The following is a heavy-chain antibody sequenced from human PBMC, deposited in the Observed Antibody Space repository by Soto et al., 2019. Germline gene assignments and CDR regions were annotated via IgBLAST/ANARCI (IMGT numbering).Heavy chain of an antibody. J-gene: IGHJ4*02. V-gene: IGHV4-61*01. Sequence: NPSETLSLTCTVSGDSVSSDSCYWTWIRQPPGKGLEWIGYISSSGSTKYNPSLKSRVTMTTDTSTSTAYMELRSLRSDDTAVYYCAVYCSGGGCFPALDYWGQGTLVTVSS. CDR1: GDSVSSDSCY. D-gene: IGHD2-15*01. CDR3: AVYCSGGGCFPALDY. CDR2: ISSSGST.